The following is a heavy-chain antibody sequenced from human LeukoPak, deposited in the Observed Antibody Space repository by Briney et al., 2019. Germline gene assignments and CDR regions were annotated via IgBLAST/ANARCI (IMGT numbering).Heavy chain of an antibody. Sequence: SDTLTLTCTVSNYSISSAYYWVWIRQPPGQGLEWIGSIAHGGRPYYNPSLKSRVTISVDTSKNQFSLKLSSVTAADTAVYYCARDRGTWNDDGFDYWGQGTLVTVSS. CDR1: NYSISSAYY. CDR2: IAHGGRP. V-gene: IGHV4-38-2*02. D-gene: IGHD1-1*01. J-gene: IGHJ4*02. CDR3: ARDRGTWNDDGFDY.